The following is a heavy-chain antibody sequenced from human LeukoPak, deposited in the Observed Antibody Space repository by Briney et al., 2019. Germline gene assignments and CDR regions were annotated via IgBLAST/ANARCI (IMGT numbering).Heavy chain of an antibody. V-gene: IGHV4-39*01. Sequence: PSETLSLTCTVSGGSISSSSYYWGWIRQPPGKGLEWIGSIYYSGSTYYNPSLKSRVTISVDTSKSQFSLKLSSVTAADTAVYYCARQKDYGDYVYNWFDPWGQGTLVTVSS. J-gene: IGHJ5*02. CDR3: ARQKDYGDYVYNWFDP. CDR1: GGSISSSSYY. D-gene: IGHD4-17*01. CDR2: IYYSGST.